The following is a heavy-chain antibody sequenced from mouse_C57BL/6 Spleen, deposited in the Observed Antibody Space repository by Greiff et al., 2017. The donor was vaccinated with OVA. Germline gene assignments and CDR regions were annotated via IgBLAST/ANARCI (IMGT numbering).Heavy chain of an antibody. CDR1: GYSITSGYY. V-gene: IGHV3-6*01. J-gene: IGHJ3*01. CDR3: ARVEDDGYYTWFAY. D-gene: IGHD2-3*01. CDR2: ISYGGSN. Sequence: EVQLVESGPGLVKPSQSLSLSCSVTGYSITSGYYWNWIRQFPRNKLEWMGYISYGGSNNYNPSLKNRTSITPDTSKNQFFLKLNSVTTEDTATYYCARVEDDGYYTWFAYWGQGTLVTVSA.